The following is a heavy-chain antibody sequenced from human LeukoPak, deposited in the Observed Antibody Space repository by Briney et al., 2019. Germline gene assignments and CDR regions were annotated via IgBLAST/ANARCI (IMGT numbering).Heavy chain of an antibody. CDR3: ARGEFYGSGSR. CDR1: GFTFSSFE. D-gene: IGHD3-10*01. CDR2: IRYDGSNK. J-gene: IGHJ4*02. V-gene: IGHV3-30*02. Sequence: GGSLRLSCAASGFTFSSFEMNWVRQAPGKGLEWVAFIRYDGSNKYYADSVKGRFTISRDNSKNTLYLQMNSLRAEDTAVYYCARGEFYGSGSRWGQGTLVTVSS.